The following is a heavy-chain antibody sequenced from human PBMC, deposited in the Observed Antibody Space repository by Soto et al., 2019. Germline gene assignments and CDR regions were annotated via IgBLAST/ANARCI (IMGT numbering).Heavy chain of an antibody. CDR3: ARGDGDGYDGNGYLGRH. Sequence: EVQLVESGGGLVQPGESLTLSCAASGFTFSSYWMHWVRQAPGKGLVWVSRIKSDGSGTYYADSVEGRLTISRDNAKNTLYLQMNSLRVEDTAVYFCARGDGDGYDGNGYLGRHWGQGTLVTVSS. J-gene: IGHJ4*02. D-gene: IGHD3-22*01. CDR2: IKSDGSGT. V-gene: IGHV3-74*01. CDR1: GFTFSSYW.